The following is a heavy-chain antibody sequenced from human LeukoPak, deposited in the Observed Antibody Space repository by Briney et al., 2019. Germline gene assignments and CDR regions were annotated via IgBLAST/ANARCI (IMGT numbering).Heavy chain of an antibody. CDR2: ISYDGSNK. CDR1: GFTFSSYG. Sequence: GGSLRLSCAASGFTFSSYGMHWVRQAPGKGLEWVAFISYDGSNKYYADSVEGRFTISRDNSKNTLYLQMNSLRTEDTAIYYCAKEDVVVITIRYFQHWGQGTLVTVSS. D-gene: IGHD3-22*01. CDR3: AKEDVVVITIRYFQH. V-gene: IGHV3-30*18. J-gene: IGHJ1*01.